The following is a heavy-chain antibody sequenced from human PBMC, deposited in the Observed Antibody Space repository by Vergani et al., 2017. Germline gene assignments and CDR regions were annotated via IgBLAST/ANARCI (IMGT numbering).Heavy chain of an antibody. Sequence: EVQLVESGGGLVQPGRSLRLSCAASGFTFDDYAMHWVRQAPGKGLEWVSSLNKNNYYIYYADSVKGRFTISRDNAKNSLFLQMSSLKVEDTGVYYCAREMSNEGFDYWGQGTRVTVS. CDR2: LNKNNYYI. J-gene: IGHJ4*02. V-gene: IGHV3-9*01. CDR3: AREMSNEGFDY. D-gene: IGHD4-11*01. CDR1: GFTFDDYA.